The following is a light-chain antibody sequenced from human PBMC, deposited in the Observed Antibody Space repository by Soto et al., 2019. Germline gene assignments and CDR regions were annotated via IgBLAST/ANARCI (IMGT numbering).Light chain of an antibody. Sequence: VLTQSPGTLSLSPGERDTLSCRASERVSSAYLAWYQQKPGQAPRLLIYDVSSRATGIPDRFSGSGSGTDFTLTVSRLEPEDFAVYYCQQYGSSPETFGQGTKVDIK. J-gene: IGKJ1*01. CDR3: QQYGSSPET. V-gene: IGKV3-20*01. CDR1: ERVSSAY. CDR2: DVS.